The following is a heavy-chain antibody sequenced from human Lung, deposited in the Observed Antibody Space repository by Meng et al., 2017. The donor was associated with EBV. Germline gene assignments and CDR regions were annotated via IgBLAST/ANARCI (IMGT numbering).Heavy chain of an antibody. Sequence: VHSQQGGAWLLKPSEPLSPAAAVYDGSFSGYYWSWIRQPPGKGLEWIGEINHSGSTSYNPSLKGRVTILVDTSKNQFSLKLTSVTAADTAVYYCATYTGGRFGPWGQGTLVTVSS. D-gene: IGHD2-2*02. V-gene: IGHV4-34*01. J-gene: IGHJ5*02. CDR2: INHSGST. CDR1: DGSFSGYY. CDR3: ATYTGGRFGP.